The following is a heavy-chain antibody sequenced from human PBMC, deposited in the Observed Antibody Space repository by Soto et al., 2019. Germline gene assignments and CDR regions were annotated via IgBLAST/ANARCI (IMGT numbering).Heavy chain of an antibody. Sequence: QVQLQESGPGLVKPSGTLSLTCAVSGGSISSSNWWSWVRQPPGKGLGWIGEIYHSGSTNYNPSLKRRVTISVDKSKNQFSLKLSSVTAADTAVYYCARVSAAAGTPFYYYYGMDVWGQGTTVTVSS. CDR1: GGSISSSNW. J-gene: IGHJ6*02. D-gene: IGHD6-13*01. CDR2: IYHSGST. V-gene: IGHV4-4*02. CDR3: ARVSAAAGTPFYYYYGMDV.